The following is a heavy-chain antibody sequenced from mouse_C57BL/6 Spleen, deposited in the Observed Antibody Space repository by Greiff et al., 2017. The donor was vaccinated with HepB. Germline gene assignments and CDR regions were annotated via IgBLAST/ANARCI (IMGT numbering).Heavy chain of an antibody. CDR2: ISDGGSYT. CDR1: GFTFSSYA. J-gene: IGHJ1*03. Sequence: DVKLVESGGGLVKPGGSLKLSCAASGFTFSSYAMSWVRQTPEKRLEWVATISDGGSYTYYPDNVKGRFTISRDNAKNNLYLQMSHLKSEDTAIYYCARDQGTTGGYFDVWGTGTTVTVSS. D-gene: IGHD1-1*01. CDR3: ARDQGTTGGYFDV. V-gene: IGHV5-4*01.